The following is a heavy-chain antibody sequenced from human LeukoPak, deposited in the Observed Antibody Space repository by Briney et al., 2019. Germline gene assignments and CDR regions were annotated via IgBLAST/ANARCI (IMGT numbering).Heavy chain of an antibody. Sequence: GGSLRLSCAASGFTFSSYWMSWVRQAPGKGLEWVANIKQDGSEKYYVDSVKGRFIISRDNSKNMLYLQMNSLGADDTAIYYCAKGRSHSTGWYFDYWGQGTLVTVSS. CDR1: GFTFSSYW. CDR3: AKGRSHSTGWYFDY. J-gene: IGHJ4*02. V-gene: IGHV3-7*01. D-gene: IGHD6-19*01. CDR2: IKQDGSEK.